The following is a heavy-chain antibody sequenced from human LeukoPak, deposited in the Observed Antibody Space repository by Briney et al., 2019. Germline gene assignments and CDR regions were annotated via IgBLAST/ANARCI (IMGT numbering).Heavy chain of an antibody. CDR2: ISSSSSYI. J-gene: IGHJ6*02. V-gene: IGHV3-21*01. CDR3: ARVLARQRLVGGYFYYYGMDV. CDR1: RFTFSSYS. Sequence: GGSLRLSCAASRFTFSSYSMNWVRQAPGKGLEWVSSISSSSSYIYYADSVKGRFTISRDNAKNSLYLQMNSLRAEDTAVYYCARVLARQRLVGGYFYYYGMDVWGQGTTVTVSS. D-gene: IGHD6-13*01.